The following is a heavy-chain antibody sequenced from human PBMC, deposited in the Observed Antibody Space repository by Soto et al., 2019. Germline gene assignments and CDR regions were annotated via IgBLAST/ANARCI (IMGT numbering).Heavy chain of an antibody. CDR1: GGSITNFH. CDR2: IYFSGST. Sequence: SETLSLTCTVSGGSITNFHWSWIRQPPGKGLGWIGYIYFSGSTNYNPSLRSRVTMSIDTSKNEFSLKLISVTAADTAAYYCAAYDSEGYFDYWGQGALVTVSS. D-gene: IGHD3-9*01. V-gene: IGHV4-59*01. J-gene: IGHJ4*02. CDR3: AAYDSEGYFDY.